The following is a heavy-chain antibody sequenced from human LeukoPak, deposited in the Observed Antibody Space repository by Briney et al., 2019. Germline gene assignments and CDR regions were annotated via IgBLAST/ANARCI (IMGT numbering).Heavy chain of an antibody. Sequence: GGSLRLSCAASGFTFSNYWMHWVRQAPGKGLVWVSRINSEGINTSYADSVKGRFTISRDNAKNTLNLQMNSLRAGDTAVYYCVRDLGQYYDTSDNWFDPWGQGTLVTVSS. D-gene: IGHD3-22*01. CDR3: VRDLGQYYDTSDNWFDP. CDR1: GFTFSNYW. V-gene: IGHV3-74*01. CDR2: INSEGINT. J-gene: IGHJ5*02.